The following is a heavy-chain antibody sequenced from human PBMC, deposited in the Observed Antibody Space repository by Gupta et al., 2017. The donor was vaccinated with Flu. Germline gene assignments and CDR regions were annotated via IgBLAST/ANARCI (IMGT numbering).Heavy chain of an antibody. V-gene: IGHV1-24*01. CDR2: FDPKDGQT. D-gene: IGHD5-12*01. J-gene: IGHJ4*02. CDR3: ATTYTGYDINPLDF. Sequence: QVHLVQSGAEVKQPGASVKVSCTVFGYTLTELAVHWVRQAPGGGLDWMGKFDPKDGQTIYAQKFQGRLTMTEDPSADTAYMELSSLRSEDTAVYYCATTYTGYDINPLDFWGQGTLVTVSS. CDR1: GYTLTELA.